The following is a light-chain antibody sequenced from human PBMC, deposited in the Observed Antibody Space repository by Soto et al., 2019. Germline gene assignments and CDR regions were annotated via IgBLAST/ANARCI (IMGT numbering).Light chain of an antibody. V-gene: IGKV1-5*01. CDR1: QSISNW. Sequence: DIQMTQSPSTLPASVGDRVTITCRASQSISNWLAWYQQKPGTAPKVLIYHASNLQSGVPSRFSGSGSGTEFTLTISSLEPEDFAVYYCQQHSHWPPWTFGQGTKVDI. J-gene: IGKJ1*01. CDR2: HAS. CDR3: QQHSHWPPWT.